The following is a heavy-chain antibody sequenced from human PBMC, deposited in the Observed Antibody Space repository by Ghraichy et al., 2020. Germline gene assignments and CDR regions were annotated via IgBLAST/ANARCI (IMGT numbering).Heavy chain of an antibody. D-gene: IGHD6-19*01. CDR2: IYPGDSDT. CDR1: GYSFTSYW. V-gene: IGHV5-51*01. Sequence: GESLNISCKGSGYSFTSYWIGWVRQMPGKGLEWMGIIYPGDSDTRYSPSFQGQVTISADKSISTAYLQWSSLKASDTAMYYCASQAGGSSGWYGEVGYWGQGTLVTVSS. CDR3: ASQAGGSSGWYGEVGY. J-gene: IGHJ4*02.